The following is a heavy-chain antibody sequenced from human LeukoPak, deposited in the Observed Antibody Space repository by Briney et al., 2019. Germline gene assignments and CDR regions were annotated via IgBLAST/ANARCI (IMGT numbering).Heavy chain of an antibody. CDR3: ARDYYDGNGYDAFDI. Sequence: PSETLSLTCTVSGGSISSYYWSWIRQPPGKGLEWIGYIYYSGSTNYNPSLKSRVTISVDTSKNQFSLKLSSVTAADTAVYYCARDYYDGNGYDAFDIWGQGTMVTVSS. CDR1: GGSISSYY. D-gene: IGHD3-22*01. CDR2: IYYSGST. V-gene: IGHV4-59*01. J-gene: IGHJ3*02.